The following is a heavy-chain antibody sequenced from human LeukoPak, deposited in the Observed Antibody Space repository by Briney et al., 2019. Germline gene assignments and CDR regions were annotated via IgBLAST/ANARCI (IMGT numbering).Heavy chain of an antibody. D-gene: IGHD2-15*01. CDR3: AKDTDVVVPEYFQY. CDR1: GFTFTSYA. Sequence: GGSLRLSCAASGFTFTSYAMNWVRQAPGKGLEWVSAISGSGGSTYYADSVKGRFTVSRDNSENTQFLQMNSLRAEDTAIYYCAKDTDVVVPEYFQYWGQGTLVTVSS. CDR2: ISGSGGST. V-gene: IGHV3-23*01. J-gene: IGHJ1*01.